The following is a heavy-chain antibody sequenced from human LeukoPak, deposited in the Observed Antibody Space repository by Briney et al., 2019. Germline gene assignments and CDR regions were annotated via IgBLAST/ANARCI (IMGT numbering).Heavy chain of an antibody. CDR2: FDPEDGET. D-gene: IGHD3-9*01. V-gene: IGHV1-24*01. CDR1: GYTLTELS. Sequence: PGASVKVSCKVSGYTLTELSMHWVRQAPGKGLEWMGGFDPEDGETIYAQKFQGRVTMTEDTSTDTAYMELSSLRSEDTAVYYCATRATYYDIHSHFNNAFDIWGQGTMVTVSS. CDR3: ATRATYYDIHSHFNNAFDI. J-gene: IGHJ3*02.